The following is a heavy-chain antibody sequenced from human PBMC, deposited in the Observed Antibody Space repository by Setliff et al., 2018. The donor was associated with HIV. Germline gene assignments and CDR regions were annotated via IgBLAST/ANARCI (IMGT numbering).Heavy chain of an antibody. V-gene: IGHV4-4*07. J-gene: IGHJ4*02. D-gene: IGHD2-2*01. CDR2: IYTGGRT. CDR3: ARDRMPMASWVPDK. CDR1: DDSISSNY. Sequence: SETLSLTCTVSDDSISSNYWSWIRQSAGKGLEWVGRIYTGGRTNYNPSLKGRVTMSVDTSKNQFSLNLSSVTAVDTAVYYCARDRMPMASWVPDKWGQGTLVTVSS.